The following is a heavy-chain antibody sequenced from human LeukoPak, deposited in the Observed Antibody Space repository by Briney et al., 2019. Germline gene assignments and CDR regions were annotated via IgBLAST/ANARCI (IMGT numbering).Heavy chain of an antibody. CDR2: IYSSGST. D-gene: IGHD3-3*01. CDR1: GFTVSADY. V-gene: IGHV3-66*01. J-gene: IGHJ4*02. CDR3: AKDRNDFWSGYADY. Sequence: GGSLRLSCAASGFTVSADYMSWVRQAPGKGLECVSVIYSSGSTYYADSVKGRFTISRDNSKNTLYLQMNSLRAEDTAVYYCAKDRNDFWSGYADYWGQGTLVTVSS.